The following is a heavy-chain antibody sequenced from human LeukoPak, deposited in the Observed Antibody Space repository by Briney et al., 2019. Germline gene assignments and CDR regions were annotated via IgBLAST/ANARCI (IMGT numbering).Heavy chain of an antibody. CDR1: GGSFSGYY. CDR3: AGGSSDAFDI. V-gene: IGHV4-34*01. J-gene: IGHJ3*02. Sequence: TSETLSLTCAVYGGSFSGYYWSWIRQPPGKGLEWIGEINHSGSTNYNPSLKSRVTISVDTSKNQFSLKLSSVTAADTAVYYCAGGSSDAFDIWGQGTMVTVSS. CDR2: INHSGST.